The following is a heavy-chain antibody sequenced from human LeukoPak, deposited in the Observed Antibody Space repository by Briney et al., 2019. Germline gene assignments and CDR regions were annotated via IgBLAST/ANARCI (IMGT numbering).Heavy chain of an antibody. CDR2: MNPNSGNT. Sequence: ASVKVSCKASGYTFTSYDINWVRQATGQGLEWMGWMNPNSGNTGYAQKFQGRVTMTRDTSISTAYMELSRLRSDDTAVYYCARNNFWSGDNWFDPWGQGTLVTVSS. V-gene: IGHV1-8*01. D-gene: IGHD3-3*01. J-gene: IGHJ5*02. CDR1: GYTFTSYD. CDR3: ARNNFWSGDNWFDP.